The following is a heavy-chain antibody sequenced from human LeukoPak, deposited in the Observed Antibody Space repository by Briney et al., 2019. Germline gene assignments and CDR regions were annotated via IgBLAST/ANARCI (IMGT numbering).Heavy chain of an antibody. CDR1: GGTFSSYA. J-gene: IGHJ4*02. Sequence: ATVKVSCKASGGTFSSYAISWVRQAPGQGLEWMGGIIPIFSTANYAQNFQGRVTITADESTNTAYMELSSLRSEDTAVYYCASPGITGTPLNYWGQGTLVTVSS. CDR2: IIPIFSTA. CDR3: ASPGITGTPLNY. V-gene: IGHV1-69*01. D-gene: IGHD1-7*01.